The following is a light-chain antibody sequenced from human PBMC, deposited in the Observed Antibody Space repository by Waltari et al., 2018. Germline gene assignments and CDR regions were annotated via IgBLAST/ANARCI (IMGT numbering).Light chain of an antibody. CDR2: GNT. Sequence: QSVLTQPPSMSGAPGQKVTIPCTGGSSNFGSGYVVPWYQQFPGAAPKLLIFGNTNRASGVPGRFSGSKSGTSASLAIAGLQSEDEAVYYCQSFDSSLSASVFGGGTKLTVL. CDR1: SSNFGSGYV. CDR3: QSFDSSLSASV. J-gene: IGLJ3*02. V-gene: IGLV1-40*01.